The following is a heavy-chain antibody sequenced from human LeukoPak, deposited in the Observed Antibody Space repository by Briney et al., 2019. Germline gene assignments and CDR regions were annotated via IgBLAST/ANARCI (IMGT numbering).Heavy chain of an antibody. CDR1: GFTFSTYS. D-gene: IGHD3-22*01. J-gene: IGHJ4*02. V-gene: IGHV3-48*02. Sequence: GSLRLSCAASGFTFSTYSMNWVRQAPGKGLEWVSYISSSSSTIYYADSVKGRFTISRDNAKNSLYLQMNSLRDEDTAVYYCARDIYYYDSSGYYYGSNFFDYWGQGTLVTVSS. CDR2: ISSSSSTI. CDR3: ARDIYYYDSSGYYYGSNFFDY.